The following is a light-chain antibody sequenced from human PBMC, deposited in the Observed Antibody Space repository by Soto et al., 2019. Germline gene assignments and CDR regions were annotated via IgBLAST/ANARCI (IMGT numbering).Light chain of an antibody. CDR3: QHYNSYSEA. CDR2: KAS. V-gene: IGKV1-5*03. CDR1: QTISSW. J-gene: IGKJ1*01. Sequence: DIQMTQSPSTLSGSVGDRVTITCLASQTISSWLAWYKKKPGKAPKLLIYKASTLKSGVPSRFSGSGSGTEFTLTISSLQPDDFATYYCQHYNSYSEAFGQGTKVDIK.